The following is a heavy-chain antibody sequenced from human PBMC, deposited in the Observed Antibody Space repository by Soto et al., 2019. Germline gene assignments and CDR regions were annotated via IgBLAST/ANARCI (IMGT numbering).Heavy chain of an antibody. CDR3: ARLTGYYDSSGYYENFDY. Sequence: GESVKISCKGSGYSFTSYWIGWVRQMPGKGLEWMGIIYPGDSDTRYSPSFQGQVTISADKSISTAYLQWNSLKASDTAMYYCARLTGYYDSSGYYENFDYWGQGTLVTVSS. J-gene: IGHJ4*02. D-gene: IGHD3-22*01. CDR1: GYSFTSYW. V-gene: IGHV5-51*01. CDR2: IYPGDSDT.